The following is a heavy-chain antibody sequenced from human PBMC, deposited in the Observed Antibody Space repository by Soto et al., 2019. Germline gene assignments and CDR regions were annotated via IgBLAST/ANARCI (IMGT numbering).Heavy chain of an antibody. CDR3: ATARPGTFTY. CDR1: GFTFSGSW. D-gene: IGHD1-1*01. Sequence: EVQLVESGGGLVQPGGSLRLSCAASGFTFSGSWMHWVRQAPGKGLVWVSRISSDGSSTTYADSVKGRFTISRDTAKNMLYLQMTSLSGEDTAVYYCATARPGTFTYWGQGTLATVSS. J-gene: IGHJ4*02. CDR2: ISSDGSST. V-gene: IGHV3-74*03.